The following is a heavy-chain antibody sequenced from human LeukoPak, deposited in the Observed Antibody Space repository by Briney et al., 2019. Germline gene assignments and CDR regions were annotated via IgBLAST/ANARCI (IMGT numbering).Heavy chain of an antibody. CDR2: IYPGDSDT. D-gene: IGHD3-22*01. J-gene: IGHJ3*02. CDR3: ARWNYYDCGSRVNAFDI. CDR1: GYSFTSYW. Sequence: ESLKISCKGSGYSFTSYWIGWVRQMPGKGLEWMGIIYPGDSDTRYSPSFQGQVTISADKSISTAYLQWSSLKASDTAMYYCARWNYYDCGSRVNAFDIWGQGTMVTVSS. V-gene: IGHV5-51*01.